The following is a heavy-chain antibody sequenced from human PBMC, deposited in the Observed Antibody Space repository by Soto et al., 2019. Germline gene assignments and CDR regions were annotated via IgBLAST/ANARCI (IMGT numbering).Heavy chain of an antibody. D-gene: IGHD3-22*01. CDR2: IIPIFGTT. CDR1: GGTFSSYG. Sequence: VASVKVSCKASGGTFSSYGINWVRQTPGQGLEWMGGIIPIFGTTNYAQKFQGRVTMTTDTSTSTAYMELRSLRSDDTAVYYCARLEDYYDSSGYYLGYWGQGTLVTVSS. CDR3: ARLEDYYDSSGYYLGY. J-gene: IGHJ4*02. V-gene: IGHV1-69*05.